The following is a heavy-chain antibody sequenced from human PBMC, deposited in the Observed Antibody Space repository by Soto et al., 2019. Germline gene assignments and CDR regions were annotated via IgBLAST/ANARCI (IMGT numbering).Heavy chain of an antibody. J-gene: IGHJ6*02. CDR3: SIVTAYGMAV. D-gene: IGHD2-15*01. CDR2: IIPVYGTP. Sequence: QVQLEQSGAEGKKPGSSLKVSCKATGGTFSNYAISWVRQAPGQGLEWMAGIIPVYGTPKYAHRFQDRVTLRAVESTTAAHKEVHSLRSEDTAIYYCSIVTAYGMAVWGPGTTVSVSS. CDR1: GGTFSNYA. V-gene: IGHV1-69*01.